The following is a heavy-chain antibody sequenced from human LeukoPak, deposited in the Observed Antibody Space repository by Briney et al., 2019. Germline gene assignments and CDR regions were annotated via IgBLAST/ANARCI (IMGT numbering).Heavy chain of an antibody. Sequence: GGSLRLSCAASGFTVSSKYMSWVRQAPGKGLEWVSVIYSGSTTYYPDSVKGRFTISRGNSKNTLYLQMNSLTAEDTAVYYCASIAVTGGYFDYWGQGTLVAVSS. CDR1: GFTVSSKY. CDR2: IYSGSTT. CDR3: ASIAVTGGYFDY. V-gene: IGHV3-66*01. D-gene: IGHD6-19*01. J-gene: IGHJ4*02.